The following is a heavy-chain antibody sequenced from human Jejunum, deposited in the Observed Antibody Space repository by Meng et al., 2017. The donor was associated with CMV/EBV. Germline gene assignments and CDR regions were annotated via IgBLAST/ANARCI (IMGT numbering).Heavy chain of an antibody. J-gene: IGHJ4*02. CDR3: ARDNDGSSHYSQFDY. CDR1: GFALNCYG. Sequence: SGFALNCYGIHWVRQFPGKGLEWVAVLWYDGSRKYFADSVQGRFSISRDDSKNTVYLQMNSLRAEDTAVYYCARDNDGSSHYSQFDYWGQGTLVTVSS. D-gene: IGHD3-22*01. CDR2: LWYDGSRK. V-gene: IGHV3-33*01.